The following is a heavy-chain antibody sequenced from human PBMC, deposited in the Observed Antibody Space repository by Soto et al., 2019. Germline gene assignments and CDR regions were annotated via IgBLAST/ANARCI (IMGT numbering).Heavy chain of an antibody. J-gene: IGHJ5*02. CDR1: GFTVSSNY. CDR2: IYSGGST. V-gene: IGHV3-53*01. CDR3: ARESEVAATGVGWFDP. Sequence: EVQLVESGGGLIQPGGSLRLSCAASGFTVSSNYMSWVRQAPGKGLEWVSVIYSGGSTYYADSVKGRFTISRDNSKNTLYLQMNSLRAEDTAVYYCARESEVAATGVGWFDPWGQGTLVTVSS. D-gene: IGHD2-15*01.